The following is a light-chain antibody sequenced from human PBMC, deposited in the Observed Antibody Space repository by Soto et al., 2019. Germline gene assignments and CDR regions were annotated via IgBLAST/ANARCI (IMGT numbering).Light chain of an antibody. CDR3: QQYNNWPRMYT. Sequence: EIVMTQSPATLSVSPGERATLSCRASQSVSSKLAWYQQKPGQAPRLLIYGASTMATGIPARFSGSGSGTDFTLTISGLQSEDFAVYYCQQYNNWPRMYTFGQGTKLEIK. CDR1: QSVSSK. CDR2: GAS. J-gene: IGKJ2*01. V-gene: IGKV3-15*01.